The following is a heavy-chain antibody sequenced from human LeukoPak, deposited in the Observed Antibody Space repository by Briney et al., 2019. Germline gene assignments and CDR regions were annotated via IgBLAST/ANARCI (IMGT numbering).Heavy chain of an antibody. J-gene: IGHJ4*02. CDR3: ARDPARPSYYYDSSGYDY. D-gene: IGHD3-22*01. V-gene: IGHV4-39*07. CDR1: GGSISSSSYY. CDR2: IYYSGST. Sequence: PSETLSLTCTVSGGSISSSSYYWGWIRQPPGKGLEWIGSIYYSGSTYYNPSLKSRVTISVDTSKNQFSLKLSSVTAADTAVYYCARDPARPSYYYDSSGYDYWGQGTLVTASS.